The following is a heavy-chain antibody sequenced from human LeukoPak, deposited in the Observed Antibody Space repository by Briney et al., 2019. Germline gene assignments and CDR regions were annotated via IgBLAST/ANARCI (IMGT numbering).Heavy chain of an antibody. CDR1: GFTFSSYG. D-gene: IGHD6-19*01. J-gene: IGHJ3*02. CDR2: ISYDGSNK. V-gene: IGHV3-30*18. Sequence: GGSLRLSCAASGFTFSSYGMHWVRQAPGKGLEWVAVISYDGSNKYYADSVKGRFTISRDNSKNTLYLQMNSLRAEDTAVYYCAKDVQWLVLGDAFDIWGQGTMVTVSS. CDR3: AKDVQWLVLGDAFDI.